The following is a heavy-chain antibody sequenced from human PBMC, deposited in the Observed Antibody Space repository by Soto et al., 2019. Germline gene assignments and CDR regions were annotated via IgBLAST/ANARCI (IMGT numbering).Heavy chain of an antibody. D-gene: IGHD3-3*01. V-gene: IGHV1-18*01. CDR1: GYTFTSYG. Sequence: ASVKVSCKASGYTFTSYGISWVRQAPGQGPEWMGWISAYNGNTNYAQKLQGRVTMTTDTSTSTAYMELRSLRSDDTAVYYCARVPLTIFGVVHYYYYYYMDVWGKGTTVTVSS. J-gene: IGHJ6*03. CDR3: ARVPLTIFGVVHYYYYYYMDV. CDR2: ISAYNGNT.